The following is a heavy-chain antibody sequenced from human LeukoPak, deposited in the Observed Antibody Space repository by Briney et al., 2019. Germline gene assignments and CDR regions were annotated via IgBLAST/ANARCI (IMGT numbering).Heavy chain of an antibody. CDR3: AVVPAASVGYYMDV. J-gene: IGHJ6*03. Sequence: GGSLRLSCAASGFTFSSYAMSWVRQAPGKGLEWVSAISGSGGSTYYADSVKGRFTISRDNSKNTLYLQMNSLRAEDTAVYYCAVVPAASVGYYMDVWGKGTTVTVSS. V-gene: IGHV3-23*01. D-gene: IGHD2-2*01. CDR1: GFTFSSYA. CDR2: ISGSGGST.